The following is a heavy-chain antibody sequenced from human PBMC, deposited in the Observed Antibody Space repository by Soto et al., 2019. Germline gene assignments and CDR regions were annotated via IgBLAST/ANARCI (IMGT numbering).Heavy chain of an antibody. CDR3: AREGGYCDSTSCYSYGMDV. V-gene: IGHV3-13*01. Sequence: PGGSLRLSCAASGFTFSSYDMHWVRQATGKGLEWVSAIGSAGDTYYPGSVKGRFTISRENAKNSLYLQMNSLRAGDTAVYYYAREGGYCDSTSCYSYGMDVWGQGTTVTVSS. D-gene: IGHD2-2*01. CDR2: IGSAGDT. CDR1: GFTFSSYD. J-gene: IGHJ6*02.